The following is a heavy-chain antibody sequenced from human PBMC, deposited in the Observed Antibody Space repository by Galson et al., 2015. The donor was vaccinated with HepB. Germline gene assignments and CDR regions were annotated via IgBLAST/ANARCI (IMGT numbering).Heavy chain of an antibody. CDR1: AASMTSHY. Sequence: ETLSLTCTVSAASMTSHYWSWIWQPPGKGLEWIGYIHYSGSTLYNPALTSRVTISVDMSKNQFSLRLSSLTAADTAMYYCARENYYHSLDVWGHGTTVTVSS. CDR2: IHYSGST. CDR3: ARENYYHSLDV. J-gene: IGHJ6*02. V-gene: IGHV4-59*11.